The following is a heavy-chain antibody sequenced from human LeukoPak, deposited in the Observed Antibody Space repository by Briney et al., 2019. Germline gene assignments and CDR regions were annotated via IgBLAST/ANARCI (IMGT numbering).Heavy chain of an antibody. CDR3: ARGRRGDGYSFDY. CDR2: IYYRGST. CDR1: GGSISSRY. D-gene: IGHD5-24*01. J-gene: IGHJ4*02. V-gene: IGHV4-59*11. Sequence: PSETLSLTCTVSGGSISSRYWSWIRQPPGKGLEWIGYIYYRGSTNYNPSLKSRVTISVDRSKNQFSLKLSSVTAADTAVYYCARGRRGDGYSFDYWGQGTLVTVSS.